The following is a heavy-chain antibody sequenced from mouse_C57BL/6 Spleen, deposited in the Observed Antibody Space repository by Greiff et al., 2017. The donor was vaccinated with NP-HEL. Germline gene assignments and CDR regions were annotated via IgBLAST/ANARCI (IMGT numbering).Heavy chain of an antibody. Sequence: QVHVKQPGAELVRPGTSVKLSCKASGYTFTSYWMHWVKQRPGQGLEWIGVIDPSDSYTNYNQKFKGKATLTVDTSSSTAYMQLSSLTSEDSAVYYCARGRDGSSVFDYWGQGTTLTVSS. J-gene: IGHJ2*01. V-gene: IGHV1-59*01. D-gene: IGHD1-1*01. CDR2: IDPSDSYT. CDR3: ARGRDGSSVFDY. CDR1: GYTFTSYW.